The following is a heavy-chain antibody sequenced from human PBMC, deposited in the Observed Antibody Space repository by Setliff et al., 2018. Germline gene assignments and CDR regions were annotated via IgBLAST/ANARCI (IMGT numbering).Heavy chain of an antibody. CDR1: GASISSNY. V-gene: IGHV4-59*01. D-gene: IGHD6-6*01. CDR3: TSTPRGGINITTRAGAFDS. J-gene: IGHJ4*02. Sequence: ETLSPTCSVSGASISSNYWSWIRQSPGKGLEWIGYIYYNGTTRYSPSLKSRVTISVDTSKNQFSLRLTSVTAADTAVYYCTSTPRGGINITTRAGAFDSWGQGTLVTVSS. CDR2: IYYNGTT.